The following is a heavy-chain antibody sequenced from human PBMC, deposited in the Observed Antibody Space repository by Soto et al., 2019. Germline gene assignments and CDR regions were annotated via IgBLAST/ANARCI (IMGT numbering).Heavy chain of an antibody. Sequence: SETLSLTCAVYGGSFSGYYWSWIRQPPGKGLEWIGEINHSGSTNYNPSLKSRVTISVDTSKNQFSLKLSSVTAADTAVYYCARAPVDTAMVTVDYWGQGTLVTVSS. CDR2: INHSGST. J-gene: IGHJ4*02. D-gene: IGHD5-18*01. CDR3: ARAPVDTAMVTVDY. V-gene: IGHV4-34*01. CDR1: GGSFSGYY.